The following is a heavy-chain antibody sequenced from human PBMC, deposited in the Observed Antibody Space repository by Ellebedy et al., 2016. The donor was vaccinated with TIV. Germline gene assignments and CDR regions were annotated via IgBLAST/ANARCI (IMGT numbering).Heavy chain of an antibody. CDR1: GFTFSYYY. Sequence: GESLKISCAASGFTFSYYYMSGVRQAPGKGLEWVSYISSSGSTIYYADSVKGRFTISRDNAKNSLYLQMNSLRAEDTAVYYCARDSFSSGFTFDYWGQGTLVTVSS. CDR2: ISSSGSTI. V-gene: IGHV3-11*04. J-gene: IGHJ4*02. CDR3: ARDSFSSGFTFDY. D-gene: IGHD6-19*01.